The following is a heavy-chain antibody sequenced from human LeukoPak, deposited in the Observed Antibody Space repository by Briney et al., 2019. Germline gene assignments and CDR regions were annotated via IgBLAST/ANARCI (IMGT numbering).Heavy chain of an antibody. CDR1: GFTFGSYG. J-gene: IGHJ4*02. CDR3: KTSHYDSSGYFDH. CDR2: IWYDGSNQ. D-gene: IGHD3-22*01. Sequence: GRSLRLSCAAYGFTFGSYGIHWVRQAPGKGLEWVAAIWYDGSNQFYADSVKGRFTISRDNSKNTLFLEMNSLRVEDTAVYCAKTSHYDSSGYFDHWGQGTLVTVSS. V-gene: IGHV3-33*06.